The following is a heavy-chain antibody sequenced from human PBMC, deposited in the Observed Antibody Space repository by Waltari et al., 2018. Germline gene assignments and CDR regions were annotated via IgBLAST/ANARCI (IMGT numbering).Heavy chain of an antibody. Sequence: EVQLVESGGGWVQPGGSLRRSCVVSGFPFSAYSMNWVRQGPGKGLEWVSYISSTGEIIYYADSVKGRFTISRDNVKNSLFLEMSSLRVEDTAVYYCARFTSLDYWGQGTLVSVSS. CDR2: ISSTGEII. J-gene: IGHJ4*02. CDR3: ARFTSLDY. CDR1: GFPFSAYS. D-gene: IGHD2-2*01. V-gene: IGHV3-48*03.